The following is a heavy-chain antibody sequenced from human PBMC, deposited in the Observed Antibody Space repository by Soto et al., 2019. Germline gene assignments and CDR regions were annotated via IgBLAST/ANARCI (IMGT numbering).Heavy chain of an antibody. D-gene: IGHD3-3*01. CDR2: INPATGAA. CDR3: ARGGGVGVAGSAAFDM. J-gene: IGHJ3*02. CDR1: GYPVTAYY. Sequence: QLHLVHSGAVVKKPGASVTVSCSASGYPVTAYYMHWVRQAPGRGLEWMGGINPATGAAKYTQTFQGRVTMTRDPSTSTVFMELSGLTSGDPAVFYCARGGGVGVAGSAAFDMWGQGTLVTVSS. V-gene: IGHV1-2*02.